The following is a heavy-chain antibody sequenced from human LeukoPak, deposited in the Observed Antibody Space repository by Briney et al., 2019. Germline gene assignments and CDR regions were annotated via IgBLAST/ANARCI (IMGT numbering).Heavy chain of an antibody. D-gene: IGHD4-23*01. CDR2: ISHGGST. CDR3: ARGMATVVKGNWFDP. Sequence: SETLSLTCVVSGGSISSSHWWSWVRQPPGKGLEWIGEISHGGSTNDNPSLRSRVTISVDTSKNQFSLKLSSVTAADTAVYYCARGMATVVKGNWFDPWGQGTLVTVSS. V-gene: IGHV4-4*02. CDR1: GGSISSSHW. J-gene: IGHJ5*02.